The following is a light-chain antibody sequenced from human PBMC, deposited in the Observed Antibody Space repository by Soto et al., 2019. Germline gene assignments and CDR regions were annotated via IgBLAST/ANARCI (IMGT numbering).Light chain of an antibody. CDR1: QSVSIL. Sequence: EIVMTQSPATLSVAPGERATLSCRASQSVSILLAWYQQKPGQAPRLLIYDASNRATGIPARFSGSGSGTDLTLTISSLEPEDSAVYYCQQRHIWPPVTFGHGTRLEI. CDR3: QQRHIWPPVT. V-gene: IGKV3-11*01. CDR2: DAS. J-gene: IGKJ5*01.